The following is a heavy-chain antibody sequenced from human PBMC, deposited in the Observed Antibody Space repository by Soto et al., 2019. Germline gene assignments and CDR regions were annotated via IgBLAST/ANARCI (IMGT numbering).Heavy chain of an antibody. CDR3: AKEARSVERLFDY. D-gene: IGHD1-1*01. Sequence: EVQLLESGGGLVQPGGSLRLSCAASGFTFTNCAMSWVRQTPGKGLEWVSAITDNGRATYYADSVKGRFTISRDNSKNTVYLQMNSLRAEDTAVYFCAKEARSVERLFDYWGQGTLVTVSS. J-gene: IGHJ4*02. CDR1: GFTFTNCA. CDR2: ITDNGRAT. V-gene: IGHV3-23*01.